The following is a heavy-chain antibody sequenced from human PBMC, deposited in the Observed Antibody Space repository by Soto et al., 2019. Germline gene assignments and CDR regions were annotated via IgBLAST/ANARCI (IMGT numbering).Heavy chain of an antibody. Sequence: QVHLVQSGAEVKKPGASVKVSCKASGYTFTNYGITWVRQAPGQGLEWMGWISAHNGNTDYAQKLQGRVIVTRDTSTSTAYMELXSLXXXXXXVYYCARGRYGDYWGQGALVTVSS. V-gene: IGHV1-18*01. CDR3: ARGRYGDY. CDR2: ISAHNGNT. D-gene: IGHD1-1*01. J-gene: IGHJ4*02. CDR1: GYTFTNYG.